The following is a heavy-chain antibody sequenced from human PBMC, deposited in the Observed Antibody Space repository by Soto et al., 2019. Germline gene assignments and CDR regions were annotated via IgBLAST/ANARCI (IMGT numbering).Heavy chain of an antibody. V-gene: IGHV1-46*01. D-gene: IGHD3-22*01. CDR3: ASLINYYASTGYSYDY. J-gene: IGHJ4*02. CDR2: INPSGGST. Sequence: ASVKVSCKASGYTFTSYYMHWVRQAPGQGLEWMGIINPSGGSTSYAQKFQGRVTMTRDTSTSTVYMELSSLRSEDTAVYYCASLINYYASTGYSYDYWGQGTLVTVSS. CDR1: GYTFTSYY.